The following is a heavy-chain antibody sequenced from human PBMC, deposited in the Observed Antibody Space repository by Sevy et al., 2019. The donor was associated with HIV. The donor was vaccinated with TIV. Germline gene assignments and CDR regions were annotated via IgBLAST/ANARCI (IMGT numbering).Heavy chain of an antibody. Sequence: GGSLRLSCAVSGFTFSFYWMTWVRQAPGKGLEWVANINQDGSETYYVDSVKGRFTISRDNAKNSLYLQMDSLRAEDTAVYYCARKRPASFDYWGQGTLVTVSS. CDR3: ARKRPASFDY. CDR2: INQDGSET. J-gene: IGHJ4*02. V-gene: IGHV3-7*03. CDR1: GFTFSFYW.